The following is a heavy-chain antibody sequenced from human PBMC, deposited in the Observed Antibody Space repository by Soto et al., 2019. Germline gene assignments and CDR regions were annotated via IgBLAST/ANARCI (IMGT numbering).Heavy chain of an antibody. D-gene: IGHD2-2*01. Sequence: QVQLVQSGAEVKKPGSSVKVSCKASGGTFSSYAISWVRQAPGQGLEWMGGIIPSFGTANYAQKFQGRVRITAEEPESTAYMELGSLRSEDTAVDCCARAVSSPPQKGRSYYYGMDVWGQGPTVTVSS. CDR2: IIPSFGTA. CDR3: ARAVSSPPQKGRSYYYGMDV. V-gene: IGHV1-69*12. CDR1: GGTFSSYA. J-gene: IGHJ6*02.